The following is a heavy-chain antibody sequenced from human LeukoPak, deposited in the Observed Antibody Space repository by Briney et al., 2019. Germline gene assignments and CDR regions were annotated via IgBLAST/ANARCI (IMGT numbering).Heavy chain of an antibody. CDR3: AMRFYY. CDR1: GFTFSTYE. J-gene: IGHJ4*02. D-gene: IGHD3-10*01. Sequence: GGSLRLSCAASGFTFSTYEMNWVRQAPGEGLEWISYISSSSSTIYYADSVKGRFTISRDNAKSTVYLQMNSLRAEDTAGYYCAMRFYYWGQGTLVTVSS. V-gene: IGHV3-48*03. CDR2: ISSSSSTI.